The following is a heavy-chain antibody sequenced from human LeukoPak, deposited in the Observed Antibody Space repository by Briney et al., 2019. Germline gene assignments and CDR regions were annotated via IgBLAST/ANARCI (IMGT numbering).Heavy chain of an antibody. J-gene: IGHJ4*02. D-gene: IGHD5-12*01. CDR1: GYTFSRYW. Sequence: GGSLRLSCAASGYTFSRYWMHWVRQGPGKGLVWVSRINEDGSSTSYAESVRGRFTISRDNAKNTLYLQMNSLRAEDAAVYYWTTDSFGARGSWGQGTLVTVSS. V-gene: IGHV3-74*01. CDR3: TTDSFGARGS. CDR2: INEDGSST.